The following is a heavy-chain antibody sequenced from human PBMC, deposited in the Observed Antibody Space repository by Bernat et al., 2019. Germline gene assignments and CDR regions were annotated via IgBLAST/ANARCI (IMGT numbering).Heavy chain of an antibody. CDR2: IYYSGST. CDR1: GGSISSYY. V-gene: IGHV4-59*01. Sequence: QVQLQESGPGLVKPSETLSLTCTVSGGSISSYYWSWIRQPPGKGLEWIGYIYYSGSTNYNPSLESRVSISVDTSKNQLSLKLSSVTAADTAVYYCARVVIRDSCGGDDCWYYFDYWGQGTLVTVSS. D-gene: IGHD2-21*01. J-gene: IGHJ4*02. CDR3: ARVVIRDSCGGDDCWYYFDY.